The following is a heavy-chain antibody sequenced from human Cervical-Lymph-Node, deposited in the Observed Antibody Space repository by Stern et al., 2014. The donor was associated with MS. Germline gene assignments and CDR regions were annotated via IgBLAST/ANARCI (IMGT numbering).Heavy chain of an antibody. Sequence: QLQLQESGPRLVKPSETLSLTCTVSGASISSGSSYWGWIRQPPGKGLDWIGIIYFSGTTDYNPSLECRSNIPVDTSKNEFPLKLPSGTATDTARYYCARVSVFYDAFDFWGQGTMVTVSS. V-gene: IGHV4-39*01. CDR3: ARVSVFYDAFDF. D-gene: IGHD3-3*01. CDR1: GASISSGSSY. J-gene: IGHJ3*01. CDR2: IYFSGTT.